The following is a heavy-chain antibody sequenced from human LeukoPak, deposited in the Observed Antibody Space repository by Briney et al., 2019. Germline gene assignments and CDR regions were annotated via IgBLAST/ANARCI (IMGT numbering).Heavy chain of an antibody. J-gene: IGHJ4*02. CDR3: TTVRGYCSSTSCSYYFDY. V-gene: IGHV3-15*01. CDR2: IKSKTDGGTT. D-gene: IGHD2-2*01. Sequence: LSCVVSGFTFSNAWMSWVRQAPGKGLEWVGRIKSKTDGGTTDYAAPVKGRFTISRDDSKNTLYLQMNSLKTEDTAVYYCTTVRGYCSSTSCSYYFDYWGQGTLVTVSS. CDR1: GFTFSNAW.